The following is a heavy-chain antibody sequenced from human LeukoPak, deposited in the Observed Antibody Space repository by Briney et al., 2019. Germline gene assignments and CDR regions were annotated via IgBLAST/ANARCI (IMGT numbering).Heavy chain of an antibody. Sequence: GGSLRLSCAASGFTFSSYWMSWVRQAPGKGLEWVSAISGSGGSTYYADSVKGRFTISRDNSKNTLYLQMNSLRAEDTAVYYCAKYGYSYGYGWFDPWGQGTLVTVSS. V-gene: IGHV3-23*01. CDR1: GFTFSSYW. CDR3: AKYGYSYGYGWFDP. J-gene: IGHJ5*02. CDR2: ISGSGGST. D-gene: IGHD5-18*01.